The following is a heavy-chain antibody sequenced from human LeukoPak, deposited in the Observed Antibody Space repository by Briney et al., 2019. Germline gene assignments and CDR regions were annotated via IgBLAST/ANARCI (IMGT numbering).Heavy chain of an antibody. CDR1: GGTFSIYA. CDR2: IIPIFGTA. J-gene: IGHJ4*02. CDR3: ARDQEGFDY. V-gene: IGHV1-69*05. Sequence: SVKVSCKASGGTFSIYAINWVRQAPGQGLEWMGGIIPIFGTANYAQKFQGRVTVTRDTSTSTVHMELSGLRSEDTAVYYCARDQEGFDYWGQGTLVTVSS.